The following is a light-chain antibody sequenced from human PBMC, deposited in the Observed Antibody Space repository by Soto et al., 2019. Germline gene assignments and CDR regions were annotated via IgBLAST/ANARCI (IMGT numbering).Light chain of an antibody. CDR2: GAS. CDR1: QSISHY. J-gene: IGKJ1*01. CDR3: QHHNSYSQT. V-gene: IGKV1-5*01. Sequence: DIPMTQSPPTLSASVGDRVTITCRAGQSISHYLAWYQQMPGKAPKLLIYGASTLQSGVPSRFSGSGSGTEFTLTISSLQPDDFGTYFCQHHNSYSQTFGQGTKVEIK.